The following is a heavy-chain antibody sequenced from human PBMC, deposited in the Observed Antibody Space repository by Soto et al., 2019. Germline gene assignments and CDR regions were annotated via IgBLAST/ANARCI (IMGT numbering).Heavy chain of an antibody. CDR1: GGPISTYY. CDR3: ARAISGYRNYYYYMDV. J-gene: IGHJ6*03. V-gene: IGHV4-59*01. D-gene: IGHD5-12*01. CDR2: IYYSEST. Sequence: SETLSLTCTVSGGPISTYYWSWIRQPPGKGLEWIGYIYYSESTNYNPSLKSRVTISVDTSKNQFSLKLTSVTSADTAVYYCARAISGYRNYYYYMDVWGKGTTVTVSS.